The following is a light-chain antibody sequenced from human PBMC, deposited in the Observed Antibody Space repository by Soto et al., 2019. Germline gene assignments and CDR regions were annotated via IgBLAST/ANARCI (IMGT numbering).Light chain of an antibody. CDR2: AVN. J-gene: IGLJ2*01. CDR3: CSYAGTYTTA. CDR1: TSDVGGYNY. Sequence: QPVLTQPRSVSGSPGQSVTISCTGTTSDVGGYNYVSWYQHHPGKAPKLLIYAVNSRPSGVPERFSGSKSGNTASLTISGLQAEDEADYYCCSYAGTYTTAFGGGTKLTVL. V-gene: IGLV2-11*01.